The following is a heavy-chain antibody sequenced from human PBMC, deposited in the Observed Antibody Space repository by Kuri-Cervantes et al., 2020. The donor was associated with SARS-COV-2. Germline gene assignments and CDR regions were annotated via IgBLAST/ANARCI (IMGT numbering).Heavy chain of an antibody. D-gene: IGHD3-22*01. CDR2: IRYDGSNK. CDR1: GCTFSRYD. V-gene: IGHV3-30*02. Sequence: GESLKISCAASGCTFSRYDMHCVRPAPGKGLEWVAFIRYDGSNKYYADSVKGRFTISRDNSKNKLYLQMNSLRAEDTAVYYCANVGSGYYLHDAFAIWGQGAMVTVSS. CDR3: ANVGSGYYLHDAFAI. J-gene: IGHJ3*02.